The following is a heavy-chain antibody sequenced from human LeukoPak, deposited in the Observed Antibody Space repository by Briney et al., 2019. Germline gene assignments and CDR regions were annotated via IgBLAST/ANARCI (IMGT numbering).Heavy chain of an antibody. V-gene: IGHV3-30-3*01. CDR1: GFTFSGYA. J-gene: IGHJ4*02. CDR2: ISYDGSNK. CDR3: ARGSTMVRGVIMTFDY. D-gene: IGHD3-10*01. Sequence: PGRSLRFSCAASGFTFSGYAMHWVRQAPGKGVECVAVISYDGSNKYYADSVKGRFTISRDNSKNTLFLQMKSLRAEDTAVYYCARGSTMVRGVIMTFDYWGQGTLVTVSS.